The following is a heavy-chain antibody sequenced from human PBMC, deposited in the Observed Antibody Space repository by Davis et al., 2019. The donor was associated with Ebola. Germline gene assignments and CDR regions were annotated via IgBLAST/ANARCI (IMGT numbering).Heavy chain of an antibody. D-gene: IGHD3-16*01. V-gene: IGHV5-51*01. CDR3: ARLEAFPRALYYDYIWGSYRGGGMDV. CDR2: IYPGDSDT. J-gene: IGHJ6*02. CDR1: GYSFTSYW. Sequence: GESLKISCKGSGYSFTSYWIGWVRQMPGKGLEWMGIIYPGDSDTRYSPSFQGQVTISADKSISTAYLQWSSLKASATAIYYCARLEAFPRALYYDYIWGSYRGGGMDVWGQGTTVTVSS.